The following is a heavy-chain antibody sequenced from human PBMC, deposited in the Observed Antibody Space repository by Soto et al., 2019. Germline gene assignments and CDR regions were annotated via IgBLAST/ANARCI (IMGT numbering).Heavy chain of an antibody. Sequence: SVKVSCKASGGTFSSYAISLVRQAPGQGLEWMGGIIPIFGTANYAQKFQGRVTITADESTSTAYMELSSLRSEDTAVYYCAREGIMPKYSSGWYRASYFDYWGQGTLVTVSS. CDR2: IIPIFGTA. V-gene: IGHV1-69*13. D-gene: IGHD6-19*01. CDR1: GGTFSSYA. CDR3: AREGIMPKYSSGWYRASYFDY. J-gene: IGHJ4*02.